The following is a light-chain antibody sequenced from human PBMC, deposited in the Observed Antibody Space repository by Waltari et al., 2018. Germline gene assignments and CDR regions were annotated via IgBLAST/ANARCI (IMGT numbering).Light chain of an antibody. CDR3: SSYISSSTLEL. CDR2: DVS. CDR1: SSDVGGYNY. Sequence: QSALTQPASVSGSPGQSITISCPGTSSDVGGYNYVPWYQQHPGKAPTLMIYDVSNRPSGVSNRFSGSKSGNTASLTISGLQAEDEADYYCSSYISSSTLELFGGGTSLTVL. J-gene: IGLJ2*01. V-gene: IGLV2-14*03.